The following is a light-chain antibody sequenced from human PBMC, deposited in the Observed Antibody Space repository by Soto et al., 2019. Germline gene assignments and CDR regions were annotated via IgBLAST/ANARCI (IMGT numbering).Light chain of an antibody. CDR1: QSVSSN. CDR3: QQYHNWPPYT. V-gene: IGKV3-15*01. J-gene: IGKJ2*01. Sequence: EIVMTQSPATLSVSPGERATLSCRASQSVSSNLAWYQQRPGQAPRLLIYGASTRATGIPARFTGSGSGTEFTLTISSLQSEDFAMYYCQQYHNWPPYTFGQGTNLEI. CDR2: GAS.